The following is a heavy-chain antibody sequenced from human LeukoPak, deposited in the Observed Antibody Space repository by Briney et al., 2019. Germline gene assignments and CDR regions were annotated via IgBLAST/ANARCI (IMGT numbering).Heavy chain of an antibody. D-gene: IGHD1-1*01. CDR1: GYMFTTYG. V-gene: IGHV7-4-1*02. CDR3: ARGLDPGGY. CDR2: INTNTGNP. Sequence: GASVKVSCRTSGYMFTTYGISWVRQAPGQGLEWMGWINTNTGNPTYAQGFTGRFVFSLDTSVSTAYLQISSLKAEDTAVYYCARGLDPGGYWGQGTLVTVSS. J-gene: IGHJ4*02.